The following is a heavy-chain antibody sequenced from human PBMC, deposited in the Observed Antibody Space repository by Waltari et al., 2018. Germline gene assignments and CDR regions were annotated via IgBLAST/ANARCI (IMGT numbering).Heavy chain of an antibody. V-gene: IGHV3-21*01. CDR1: GFTFDDYA. J-gene: IGHJ6*02. D-gene: IGHD6-19*01. CDR3: AREGAEQWVVEDYGMDV. CDR2: IGSSSSFM. Sequence: EVQLVESGGVVVQPGGSLRLSCAASGFTFDDYAMHWVRQAPGKGREWVSSIGSSSSFMDYADSVRGRFTVSRDNAKNTLYLQMDTLRAEDTAVYYCAREGAEQWVVEDYGMDVWGQGTTVTVSS.